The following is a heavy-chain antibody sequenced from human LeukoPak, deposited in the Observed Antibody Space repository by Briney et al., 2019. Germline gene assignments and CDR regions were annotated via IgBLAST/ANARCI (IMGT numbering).Heavy chain of an antibody. V-gene: IGHV1-69*05. CDR1: GGTFSSYA. CDR2: IIPIFGTA. Sequence: PAASVKVSCKASGGTFSSYAISWVRQAPGQGLEWMGGIIPIFGTANYAQKFQGRVTITTDESTSTAYMELSSLRSEDTAVYYCATDAWDIAVAGGFDYWGQGTLVTVSS. J-gene: IGHJ4*02. D-gene: IGHD6-19*01. CDR3: ATDAWDIAVAGGFDY.